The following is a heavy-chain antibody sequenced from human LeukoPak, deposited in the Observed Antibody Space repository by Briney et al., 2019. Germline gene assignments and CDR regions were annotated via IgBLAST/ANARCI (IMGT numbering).Heavy chain of an antibody. V-gene: IGHV1-18*01. Sequence: ASVKVSCKASGYTFTSYGISWVRQAPGQGLEWMGWISAYNGNTNYAQKLQGGVTMTTDTSTSTAYMELRSLRSDDTAVYYCARPSSSGGSVTTRYAAFDIWGQGTMVTVSS. CDR2: ISAYNGNT. J-gene: IGHJ3*02. D-gene: IGHD2-15*01. CDR3: ARPSSSGGSVTTRYAAFDI. CDR1: GYTFTSYG.